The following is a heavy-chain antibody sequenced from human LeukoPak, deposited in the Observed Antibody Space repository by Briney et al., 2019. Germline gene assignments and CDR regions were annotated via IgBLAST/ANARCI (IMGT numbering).Heavy chain of an antibody. CDR3: AKDANVPRDYAYSRRDGYHGMVDY. V-gene: IGHV3-23*01. Sequence: PGGSLRLSCAASGFTFSSYAMSWVCQPPGKGLEWVSASSGSGGSTYYADSVKGRSTISRDNSKNTLYLQMNSLRAEDTAVYYCAKDANVPRDYAYSRRDGYHGMVDYWGQGTLVTVSS. J-gene: IGHJ4*02. CDR2: SSGSGGST. D-gene: IGHD5-24*01. CDR1: GFTFSSYA.